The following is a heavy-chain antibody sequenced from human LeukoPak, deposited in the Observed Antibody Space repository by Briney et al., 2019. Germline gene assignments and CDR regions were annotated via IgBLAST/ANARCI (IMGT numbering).Heavy chain of an antibody. CDR1: GGSISTYY. J-gene: IGHJ3*02. V-gene: IGHV4-59*01. CDR2: IYYSDTT. CDR3: ARGYTADTFDI. Sequence: SETLSLTCTVSGGSISTYYWSWIRQPPGEGLEWIGYIYYSDTTNYNPSLTSRVTISLDTSNNEFSLRLTSVTAADTAVYYCARGYTADTFDIWGQGTMVTVSS. D-gene: IGHD2-21*02.